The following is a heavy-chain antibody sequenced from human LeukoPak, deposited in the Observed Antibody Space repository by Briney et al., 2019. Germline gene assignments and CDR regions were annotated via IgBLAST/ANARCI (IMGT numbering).Heavy chain of an antibody. V-gene: IGHV4-39*01. CDR2: IYAGGST. Sequence: PSEALSLTCTVPGGSTSSGISYSGWIRHHPGNGLEWIGSIYAGGSTYYNTSLKSRVTISVDTSKNQFSLKVSFVIAADTAVYYGARHLWQCTTRPWFDPWGQGTLVTVSS. J-gene: IGHJ5*02. CDR1: GGSTSSGISY. CDR3: ARHLWQCTTRPWFDP. D-gene: IGHD2-2*01.